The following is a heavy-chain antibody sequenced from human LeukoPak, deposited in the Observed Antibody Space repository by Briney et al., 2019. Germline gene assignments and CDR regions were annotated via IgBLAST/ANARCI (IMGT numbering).Heavy chain of an antibody. D-gene: IGHD3-22*01. CDR3: ASYYDDAFDI. CDR2: INYSGNT. V-gene: IGHV4-39*07. Sequence: SETLSLTCTVAGGSISSSSYYWAWIRQPPGKGLEWIGSINYSGNTYYNPSLKSRVTISVDTSKNQFSLKLSSVTAADTAVYYCASYYDDAFDIWGQGTMVTVSS. CDR1: GGSISSSSYY. J-gene: IGHJ3*02.